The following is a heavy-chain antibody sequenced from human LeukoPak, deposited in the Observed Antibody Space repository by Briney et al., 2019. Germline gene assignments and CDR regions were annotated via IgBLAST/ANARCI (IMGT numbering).Heavy chain of an antibody. CDR3: AKCTLWSAEKWFDP. Sequence: GGSLRLSCAASGFTFNYYAMTWVRQAPGKGLEWVSAISSTADHTFYADSVKGRFTISRDNSKNTLYLQMNSLRAEDTAVYYCAKCTLWSAEKWFDPWGQGTLVTVSS. CDR2: ISSTADHT. J-gene: IGHJ5*02. CDR1: GFTFNYYA. V-gene: IGHV3-23*01. D-gene: IGHD2-8*01.